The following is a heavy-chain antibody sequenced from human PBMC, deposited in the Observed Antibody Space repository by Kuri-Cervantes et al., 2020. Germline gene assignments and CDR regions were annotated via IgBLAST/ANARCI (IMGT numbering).Heavy chain of an antibody. J-gene: IGHJ5*02. V-gene: IGHV1-46*01. CDR3: ARGISAGWLNSRVSWFDP. CDR1: VYTFTSYY. D-gene: IGHD4-23*01. CDR2: INPSGGST. Sequence: ASVKVSCKESVYTFTSYYMHWVRQAPGQGLEWMGIINPSGGSTSYAQKFQGRVTMTRDTSTSTVYMELSSLRSEDTAVYYCARGISAGWLNSRVSWFDPWGQGTLVTVSS.